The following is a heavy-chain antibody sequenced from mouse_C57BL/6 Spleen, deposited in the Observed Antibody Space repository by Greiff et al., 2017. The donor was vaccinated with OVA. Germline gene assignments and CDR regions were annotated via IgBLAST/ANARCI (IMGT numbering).Heavy chain of an antibody. CDR3: AREGGYLFDY. V-gene: IGHV1-54*01. CDR1: GYAFTNYL. D-gene: IGHD3-1*01. Sequence: VQLQQSGAELVRPGTSVKVSCKASGYAFTNYLIEWVKQRPGQGLEWIGVINPGSGGTNYNEKFKGKATLTADKSSSTAYMQLSSLTSEDSAVYFCAREGGYLFDYWGQGTTLTVSS. J-gene: IGHJ2*01. CDR2: INPGSGGT.